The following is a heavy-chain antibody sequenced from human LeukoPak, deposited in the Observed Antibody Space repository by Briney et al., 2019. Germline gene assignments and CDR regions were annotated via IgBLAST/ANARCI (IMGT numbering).Heavy chain of an antibody. CDR2: ISYDDGSNK. D-gene: IGHD2-2*02. Sequence: GGSLRLSCAASGFTFTTYALHWVRQAPGKGLEWVAVISYDDGSNKYYADSVKGRFTISRDNSKNTLYPQMNSLRTEDTAVYYCARESGGNTPYYFDYWGQGTLVTVSS. J-gene: IGHJ4*02. CDR1: GFTFTTYA. V-gene: IGHV3-30*04. CDR3: ARESGGNTPYYFDY.